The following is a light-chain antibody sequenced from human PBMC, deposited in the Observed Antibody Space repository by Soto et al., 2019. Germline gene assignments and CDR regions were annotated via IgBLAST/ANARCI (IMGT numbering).Light chain of an antibody. CDR3: QQRHMWPIT. Sequence: EIVLTQSPATLSFSPGERATLSCRASQSVSSYLAWYQQKPGQAPRLLIYDASNRATGIPARFSGSGSGTDFTLTISSLEPEDFAVYYCQQRHMWPITFGQGTRLEIK. CDR2: DAS. V-gene: IGKV3-11*01. J-gene: IGKJ5*01. CDR1: QSVSSY.